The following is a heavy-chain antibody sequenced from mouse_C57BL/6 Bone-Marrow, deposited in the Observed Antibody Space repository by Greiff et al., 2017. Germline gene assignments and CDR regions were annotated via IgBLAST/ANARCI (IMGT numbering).Heavy chain of an antibody. CDR2: INPNNGGT. V-gene: IGHV1-26*01. CDR3: AGGVYYGNYFYAMDY. D-gene: IGHD2-1*01. Sequence: VQLQQSGPELVKPGASVKISCKASGYTFTDYYMNWVKQSHGKSLEWIGDINPNNGGTSYNQKFKGKATLTVDKSSSTAYMELRSLTSEDSAVYYGAGGVYYGNYFYAMDYWGQGTSVTDSS. J-gene: IGHJ4*01. CDR1: GYTFTDYY.